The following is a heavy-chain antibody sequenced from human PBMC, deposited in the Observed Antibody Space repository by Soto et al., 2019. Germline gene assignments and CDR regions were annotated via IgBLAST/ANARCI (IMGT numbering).Heavy chain of an antibody. J-gene: IGHJ4*01. CDR1: GFTFSSFA. CDR2: ISSDGTNK. Sequence: QVQLVESGGGVVQPGRSLRLSCVVSGFTFSSFAMHWVRQAPGKGLEWVAIISSDGTNKYYADSVKGRFTISRDNSKNTLYLQMNSLRAEDTAVYYCAGTTVTLNYWGHGTLVTVSS. CDR3: AGTTVTLNY. V-gene: IGHV3-30-3*01. D-gene: IGHD4-17*01.